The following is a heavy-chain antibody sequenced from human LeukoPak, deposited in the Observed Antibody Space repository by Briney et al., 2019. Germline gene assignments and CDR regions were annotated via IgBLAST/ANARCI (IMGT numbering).Heavy chain of an antibody. V-gene: IGHV4-34*01. CDR2: INHSGST. CDR3: ARGSRVWGSYVDY. Sequence: SETLSLTCAVYGGSFSGYYWSWIRQPPGKGLEWIGEINHSGSTNYNPSLKSRVTISVDTSKNQFSLKLGSVTAADTAVYYCARGSRVWGSYVDYWGQGTLVTVSS. D-gene: IGHD3-16*01. J-gene: IGHJ4*02. CDR1: GGSFSGYY.